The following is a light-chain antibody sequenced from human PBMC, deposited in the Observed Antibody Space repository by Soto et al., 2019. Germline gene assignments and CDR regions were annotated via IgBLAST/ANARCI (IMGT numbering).Light chain of an antibody. CDR3: QQYDNSLT. J-gene: IGKJ4*01. CDR2: DAS. Sequence: DIQMTQSPSALSASVGDSVTITFRASQNVRNWLAWYQQKPGKAPKLLIYDASNLEIGVPSRLSGSGSGTDFTFTISPMPPEDSATYYCQQYDNSLTFGGGTQVDIK. V-gene: IGKV1-33*01. CDR1: QNVRNW.